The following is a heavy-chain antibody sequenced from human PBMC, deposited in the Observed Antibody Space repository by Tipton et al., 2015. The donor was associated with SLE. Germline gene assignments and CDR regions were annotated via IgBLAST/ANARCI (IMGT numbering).Heavy chain of an antibody. Sequence: SLRLSCAASGFTFSSYEMNWVRQAPGKGLEWVSYISSSGSTIYYADSVKGRFTISRDNAKNSLYLQMNSLRAEDTAVYYCARPQNWNDVGAFDIWGQGTMVTVSS. J-gene: IGHJ3*02. D-gene: IGHD1-1*01. CDR2: ISSSGSTI. CDR3: ARPQNWNDVGAFDI. V-gene: IGHV3-48*03. CDR1: GFTFSSYE.